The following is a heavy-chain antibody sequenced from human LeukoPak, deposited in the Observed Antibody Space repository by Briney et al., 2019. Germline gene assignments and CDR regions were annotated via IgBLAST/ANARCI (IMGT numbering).Heavy chain of an antibody. CDR1: GGTFSSYA. J-gene: IGHJ4*02. CDR3: ARVGPSYYYDSSGYPFDY. D-gene: IGHD3-22*01. Sequence: ASVKVSCKASGGTFSSYAISWVRQAPGQGLEWMGGSIPIFGTANYAQKFQGRVTITADESTSTAYMELSSLRSENTAVYYCARVGPSYYYDSSGYPFDYWGQGTLVTVSS. CDR2: SIPIFGTA. V-gene: IGHV1-69*13.